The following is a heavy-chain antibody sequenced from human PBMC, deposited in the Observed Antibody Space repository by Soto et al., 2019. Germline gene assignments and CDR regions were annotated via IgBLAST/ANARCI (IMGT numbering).Heavy chain of an antibody. J-gene: IGHJ4*02. CDR2: ISASGGNT. CDR1: GFTFSSHA. Sequence: GGSLRLSCAASGFTFSSHAMSWVRRAPGKGLEWVATISASGGNTYYADSVKGRFTVSRDKSKNTLDLHMDSLRTEDTALYFCAKDFFMGAPGFYFDFWGQGTLVTVSS. CDR3: AKDFFMGAPGFYFDF. D-gene: IGHD3-16*01. V-gene: IGHV3-23*01.